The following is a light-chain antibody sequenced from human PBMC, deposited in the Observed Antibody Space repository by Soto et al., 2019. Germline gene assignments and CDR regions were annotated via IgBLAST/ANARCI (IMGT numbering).Light chain of an antibody. J-gene: IGLJ1*01. V-gene: IGLV1-51*01. CDR2: DDN. Sequence: QSALTQPPSVSAAPGQKVTISCSGSSSNIGGNSVSWYQQLPGTAPKLLIYDDNKRPSGIPDRFSGSKSGTSATLGITGFQAEDEADYSCCSFAGSCSYVFGTGNKVTV. CDR1: SSNIGGNS. CDR3: CSFAGSCSYV.